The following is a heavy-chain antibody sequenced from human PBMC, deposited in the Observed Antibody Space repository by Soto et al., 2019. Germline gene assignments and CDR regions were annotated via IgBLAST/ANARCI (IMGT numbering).Heavy chain of an antibody. CDR1: GGSISSYY. D-gene: IGHD3-22*01. CDR3: ARGQSISTLLDPVVVRAPTMIDFSNPLQPLP. J-gene: IGHJ5*02. CDR2: IYYRGST. Sequence: AETLYLTFTVSGGSISSYYWSWITQHRGKVLEWIGSIYYRGSTNYNPSLKSRVTISVDTSKNDFSLKLIPVTAADTAVYYCARGQSISTLLDPVVVRAPTMIDFSNPLQPLPWG. V-gene: IGHV4-59*01.